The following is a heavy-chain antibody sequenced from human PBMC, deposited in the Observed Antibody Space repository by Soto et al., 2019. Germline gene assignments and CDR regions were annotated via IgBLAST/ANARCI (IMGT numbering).Heavy chain of an antibody. CDR3: ARGTGLSYTYGIDD. J-gene: IGHJ1*01. V-gene: IGHV4-31*03. CDR1: GVSVDSAGYF. Sequence: ASETLSLTCTVSGVSVDSAGYFWTWIRQRPGKGLEWIGHINYSGSTDHTPSLRSRLMVSIDTSKNQFSLKLNSVTAADTAIYYCARGTGLSYTYGIDDWGQGTLVTVSS. D-gene: IGHD5-18*01. CDR2: INYSGST.